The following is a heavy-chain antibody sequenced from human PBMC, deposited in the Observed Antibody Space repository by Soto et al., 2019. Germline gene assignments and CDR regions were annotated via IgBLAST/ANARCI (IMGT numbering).Heavy chain of an antibody. CDR2: INPSGGST. CDR1: GYTFTSYY. CDR3: ARDVSGWYGTPFGY. V-gene: IGHV1-46*03. D-gene: IGHD6-19*01. J-gene: IGHJ4*02. Sequence: QVQLVQSGAEVKKPGASVKVSCKASGYTFTSYYMHWVRQAPGQGLEWMGIINPSGGSTSYAQKCQGRVTMTRATCTSTVYMELSSLRSEDTAVYYCARDVSGWYGTPFGYWGQGTLVTVSS.